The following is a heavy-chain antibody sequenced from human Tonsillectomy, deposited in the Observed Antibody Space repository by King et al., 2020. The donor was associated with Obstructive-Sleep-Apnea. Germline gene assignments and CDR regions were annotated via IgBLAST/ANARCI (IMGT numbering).Heavy chain of an antibody. D-gene: IGHD3-3*01. J-gene: IGHJ6*02. Sequence: VQLVESGGGLVQPGGSLRLPCAASGFTFRSQWMHWVRQSPGRGLVCVSRIHSDGNSTTYADSVKGLFTISRDNAENTLYVQMNSLRAEDTAVYYCAREVSFDFWSGYYTQSDYGMDVWGQGTTVTVSS. CDR3: AREVSFDFWSGYYTQSDYGMDV. V-gene: IGHV3-74*03. CDR2: IHSDGNST. CDR1: GFTFRSQW.